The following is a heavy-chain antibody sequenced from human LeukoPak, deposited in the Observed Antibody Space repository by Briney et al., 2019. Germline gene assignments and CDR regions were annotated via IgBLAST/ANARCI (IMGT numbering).Heavy chain of an antibody. CDR2: ISGSGAGT. CDR3: AKAAGHYDSSGLYDAFDI. J-gene: IGHJ3*02. Sequence: GRSLRLSCVVSGITFNSYAMTWVRQAPGKGLEWVSSISGSGAGTYFADSVRGRFTISRDNSESTLYLQMHSLRVDDTAVYYCAKAAGHYDSSGLYDAFDIWGQGTMVTVSS. V-gene: IGHV3-23*01. D-gene: IGHD3-22*01. CDR1: GITFNSYA.